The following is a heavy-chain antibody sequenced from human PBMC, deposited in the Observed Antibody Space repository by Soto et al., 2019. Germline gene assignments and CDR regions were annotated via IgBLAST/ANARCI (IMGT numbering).Heavy chain of an antibody. J-gene: IGHJ5*02. V-gene: IGHV1-18*01. CDR1: GYTFFTYD. CDR3: ARHHGSTTSENWFDP. D-gene: IGHD5-12*01. Sequence: VHLVQSGVEVKTPGASVKVSCQASGYTFFTYDISWVRQAPGQGLEWMGWISTYSGDTKYAQKVQGRVTMTTATCTTTAYLELRSLRSDDTAVYYCARHHGSTTSENWFDPWGQGTLVTVSS. CDR2: ISTYSGDT.